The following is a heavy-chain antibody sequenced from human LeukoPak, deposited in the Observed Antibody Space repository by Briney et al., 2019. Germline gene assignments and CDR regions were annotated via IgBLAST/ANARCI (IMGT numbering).Heavy chain of an antibody. D-gene: IGHD3-10*01. V-gene: IGHV4-38-2*01. CDR3: ARYGSGSYYNSFDY. CDR2: IYHSGST. Sequence: SETLSLTCAVSGYSISSGYYWGWIRQPPGKGLEWIGSIYHSGSTYYNPSLKSRVTISVDTSKNQFSLKLSSVTAADTAVYYCARYGSGSYYNSFDYWGQGTLVTVSS. CDR1: GYSISSGYY. J-gene: IGHJ4*02.